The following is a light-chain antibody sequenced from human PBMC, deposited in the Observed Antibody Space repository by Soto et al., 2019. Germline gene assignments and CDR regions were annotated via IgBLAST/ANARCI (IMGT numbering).Light chain of an antibody. V-gene: IGKV1-5*01. CDR3: QQDHSYSWT. Sequence: DSQMTQSPSTLSASVVDSVTITCRSIQSITSWLDWYQKKPGKGPKLLIYDASSWESGVPSRFSGSGSGTEFTLNISRLQPDDVAAYYCQQDHSYSWTFGQGTKVEIK. CDR1: QSITSW. J-gene: IGKJ1*01. CDR2: DAS.